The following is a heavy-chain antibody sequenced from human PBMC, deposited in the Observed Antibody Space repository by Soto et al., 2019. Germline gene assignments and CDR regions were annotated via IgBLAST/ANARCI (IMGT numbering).Heavy chain of an antibody. J-gene: IGHJ3*02. CDR3: ARRFLRGMCAFDI. V-gene: IGHV1-8*01. D-gene: IGHD3-16*01. CDR2: MNPNSGNT. Sequence: QVQLVQSGAEVKKTGASVKVSCKASGYTLTSYDINWVRQATGQGLEWMGWMNPNSGNTGYAQKFHGRVTMTRNTSISTAYMELSSLRSEDTAVYYCARRFLRGMCAFDIWGQGTMVTVSS. CDR1: GYTLTSYD.